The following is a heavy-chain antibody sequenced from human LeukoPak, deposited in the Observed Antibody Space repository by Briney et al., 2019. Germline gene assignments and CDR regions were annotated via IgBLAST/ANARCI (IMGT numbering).Heavy chain of an antibody. CDR1: GFTFSDYY. Sequence: GGSLRLSCAASGFTFSDYYMSWIRQAPGKGLEWVSYISSSGSTIYYADSVKGRFTISRDNAKNSLYLQMNSLRAEDTAVYYCARDPPFDYDSSGYYDYWGQGTLVTVSS. CDR2: ISSSGSTI. CDR3: ARDPPFDYDSSGYYDY. J-gene: IGHJ4*02. V-gene: IGHV3-11*01. D-gene: IGHD3-22*01.